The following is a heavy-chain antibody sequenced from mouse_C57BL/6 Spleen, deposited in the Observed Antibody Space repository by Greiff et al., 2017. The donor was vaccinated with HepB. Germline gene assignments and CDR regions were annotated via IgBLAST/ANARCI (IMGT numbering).Heavy chain of an antibody. Sequence: QVQLQQSGAELARPGASVKLSCKASGYTFTSYGISWVKQRTGQGLEWIGEIYPRSGNTYYNEKFKGKATLTADKSSSTAYMELRSLTSEDSAVYFCVYCGSSLWYFDVWGTGTTVTVSS. D-gene: IGHD1-1*01. J-gene: IGHJ1*03. CDR3: VYCGSSLWYFDV. CDR1: GYTFTSYG. CDR2: IYPRSGNT. V-gene: IGHV1-81*01.